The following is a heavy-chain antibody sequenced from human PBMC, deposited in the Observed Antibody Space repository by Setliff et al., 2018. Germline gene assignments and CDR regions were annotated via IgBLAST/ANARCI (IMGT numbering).Heavy chain of an antibody. CDR3: ARYDSSGYSENYYFDY. V-gene: IGHV4-61*02. J-gene: IGHJ4*02. CDR2: IYTSGNT. CDR1: GGSISSGSYY. D-gene: IGHD3-22*01. Sequence: SCTVSGGSISSGSYYWSWIRQPAGKGLEWIVRIYTSGNTYYSPSLKSRVTMFVDTSKNQFSLMLYSVTAADTAIYYCARYDSSGYSENYYFDYWGQGTLVTVSS.